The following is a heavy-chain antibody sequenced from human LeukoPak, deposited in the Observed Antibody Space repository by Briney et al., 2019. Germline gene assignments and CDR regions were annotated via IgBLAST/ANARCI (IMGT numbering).Heavy chain of an antibody. CDR1: GYTFTSYD. V-gene: IGHV1-8*01. Sequence: ASVKVSCKASGYTFTSYDINWVRQATGQGLEWMGWMNPNSGNTGYAQKFQGRVTMTRNTSISTAYMELSSLRSEDTAVYYCAGGRRGGWLQLYYFDYWGQGTLVTVSS. CDR3: AGGRRGGWLQLYYFDY. D-gene: IGHD5-24*01. J-gene: IGHJ4*02. CDR2: MNPNSGNT.